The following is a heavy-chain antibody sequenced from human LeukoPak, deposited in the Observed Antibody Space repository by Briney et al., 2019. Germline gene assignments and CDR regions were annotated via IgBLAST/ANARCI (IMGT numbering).Heavy chain of an antibody. Sequence: GGSLRLSCAASGFTFSSYAMHWVRQAPGKGLEWVAVISYDGSNKYYADSVKGRFTISRDNSKNTLYLQMNSLRAEDTAVYYCASQEQLAHEKHAPWGQGTLVTVSS. D-gene: IGHD6-6*01. CDR2: ISYDGSNK. CDR1: GFTFSSYA. CDR3: ASQEQLAHEKHAP. V-gene: IGHV3-30-3*01. J-gene: IGHJ5*02.